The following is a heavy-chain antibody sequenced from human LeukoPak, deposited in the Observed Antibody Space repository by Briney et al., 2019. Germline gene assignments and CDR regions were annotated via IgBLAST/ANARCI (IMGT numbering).Heavy chain of an antibody. CDR1: GGSISSYY. CDR3: ARSGDGIVGATGWFDP. Sequence: SETLSLTCTVSGGSISSYYWSWIRQRPGKGLERIGYIYYSGSTNYNPSLKSRVTISVDTSKNQFSLKLSSVTAADTAVYHCARSGDGIVGATGWFDPWGQGTLVTVSS. J-gene: IGHJ5*02. CDR2: IYYSGST. V-gene: IGHV4-59*01. D-gene: IGHD1-26*01.